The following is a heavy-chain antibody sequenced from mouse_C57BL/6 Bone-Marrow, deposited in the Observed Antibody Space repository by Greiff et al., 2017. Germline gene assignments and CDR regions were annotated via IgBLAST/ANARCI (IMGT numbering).Heavy chain of an antibody. CDR1: GFSLTSYA. Sequence: VKLMESGPGLVAPSQSLSITCTVSGFSLTSYAISWVRQPPGKGLEWLGVIWTGGGTNYNSALKSRLSISKDNSKSQVFLKMNRLQTDDTARYYCAGAIYYDYDGGGFDYWGQGTTLTVSS. J-gene: IGHJ2*01. D-gene: IGHD2-4*01. CDR3: AGAIYYDYDGGGFDY. CDR2: IWTGGGT. V-gene: IGHV2-9-1*01.